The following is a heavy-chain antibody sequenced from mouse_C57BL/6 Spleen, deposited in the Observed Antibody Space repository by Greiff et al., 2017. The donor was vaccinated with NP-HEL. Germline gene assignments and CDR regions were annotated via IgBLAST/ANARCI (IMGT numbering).Heavy chain of an antibody. V-gene: IGHV5-17*01. D-gene: IGHD1-1*01. J-gene: IGHJ1*03. CDR2: ISSGSSTI. CDR1: GFTFSDYG. Sequence: EVMLVESGGGLVKPGGSLKLSCAASGFTFSDYGMHWVRQAPEKGLEWVAYISSGSSTIYYADTVKGRFTISRDNAKNTLFLQMTSLRSEDTAMYYCARGFDYYGSSLWYFDVWGTGTTVTVSS. CDR3: ARGFDYYGSSLWYFDV.